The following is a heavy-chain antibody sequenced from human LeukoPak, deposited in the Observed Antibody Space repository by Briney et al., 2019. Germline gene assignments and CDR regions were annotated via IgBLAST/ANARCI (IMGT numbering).Heavy chain of an antibody. V-gene: IGHV3-23*01. CDR1: GFTVGTKY. CDR3: AKGTLPRGYRYGYDLYYFDY. Sequence: GGSLRLSCAVSGFTVGTKYMNWVRQAPGKGLEWVSGISGSGGSTYYADSVKGRFTISRDNSKNTLYLQMNSLRAEDTAVYYCAKGTLPRGYRYGYDLYYFDYWGQGTLVTVSS. CDR2: ISGSGGST. J-gene: IGHJ4*02. D-gene: IGHD5-18*01.